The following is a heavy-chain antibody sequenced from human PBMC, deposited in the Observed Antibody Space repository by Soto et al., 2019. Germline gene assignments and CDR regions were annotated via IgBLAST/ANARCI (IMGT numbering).Heavy chain of an antibody. CDR2: ISSNGGST. V-gene: IGHV3-64*01. D-gene: IGHD2-15*01. CDR3: ATFRVVADDPGNSPMNDAFDI. Sequence: GGSLRLSCAASGFTFSSYAMHWVRQAPGKGLEYVSAISSNGGSTYYANSVKGRFTISRDNSKNTLYLQMGSLRAEDMAVYYCATFRVVADDPGNSPMNDAFDIWGQGTMVTVSS. J-gene: IGHJ3*02. CDR1: GFTFSSYA.